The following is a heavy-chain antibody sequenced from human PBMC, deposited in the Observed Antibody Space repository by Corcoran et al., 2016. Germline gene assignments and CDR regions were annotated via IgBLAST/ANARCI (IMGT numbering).Heavy chain of an antibody. CDR3: ARGCCSSGWLGGGGMDV. Sequence: QVQLVESGGGVVQPGRSLRLSCAASGFTFSSYGMHWVRQAPGKGLEWVAVIWYDGSNKYYADSVKGRFTISRDNSKNTLYLQMNSLRAEDTAVYYCARGCCSSGWLGGGGMDVWGQGTTVTVSS. V-gene: IGHV3-33*01. CDR1: GFTFSSYG. D-gene: IGHD6-13*01. J-gene: IGHJ6*02. CDR2: IWYDGSNK.